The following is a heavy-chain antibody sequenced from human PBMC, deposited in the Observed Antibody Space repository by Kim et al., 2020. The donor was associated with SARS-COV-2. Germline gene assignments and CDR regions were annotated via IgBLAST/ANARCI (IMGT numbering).Heavy chain of an antibody. J-gene: IGHJ6*02. D-gene: IGHD2-2*02. CDR3: ARAPCSSSSCYNSYYAMDV. CDR2: IYPDDSDT. V-gene: IGHV5-51*01. Sequence: GESLKISCKGSGYSFISYWIGWVRQMPGKGLEWMGIIYPDDSDTTYSPSFQGQVTISADKSISTAYLQWSNLKASDTAIYYCARAPCSSSSCYNSYYAMDVWGQGTTVTVSS. CDR1: GYSFISYW.